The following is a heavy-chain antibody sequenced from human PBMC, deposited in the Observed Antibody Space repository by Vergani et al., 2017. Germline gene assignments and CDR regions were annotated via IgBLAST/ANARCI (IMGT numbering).Heavy chain of an antibody. V-gene: IGHV1-2*02. D-gene: IGHD1-26*01. CDR1: GYTFTGYY. J-gene: IGHJ3*02. CDR3: ARMERELLSGKAFDI. Sequence: QVQLVQSGAEVKKPGASVKVSCKASGYTFTGYYMHWVRHAPGQGLEWMGWINPNSGGTNYAQKFQGRVTMTRDTSISTAYMELSRLRSDDTAVYYCARMERELLSGKAFDIWGQGTMVTVSS. CDR2: INPNSGGT.